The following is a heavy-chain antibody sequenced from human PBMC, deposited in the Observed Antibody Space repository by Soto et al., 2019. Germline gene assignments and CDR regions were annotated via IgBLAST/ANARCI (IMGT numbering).Heavy chain of an antibody. CDR2: IYPGDSDT. D-gene: IGHD3-16*02. J-gene: IGHJ4*02. CDR1: GYSFASYW. CDR3: ARQGCDYVWGSYRCFDY. V-gene: IGHV5-51*01. Sequence: GESLKISCKGSGYSFASYWIGWVRQMPGKGLEWMGIIYPGDSDTRYSPSFQGQVTISADKSISTAYLQWSSLKASDTAMHYCARQGCDYVWGSYRCFDYWGQGTLVTVSS.